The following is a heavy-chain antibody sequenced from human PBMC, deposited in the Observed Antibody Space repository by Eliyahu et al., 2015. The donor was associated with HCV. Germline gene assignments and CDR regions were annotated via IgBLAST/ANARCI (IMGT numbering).Heavy chain of an antibody. D-gene: IGHD7-27*01. CDR1: GYTFTSYG. V-gene: IGHV1-18*01. Sequence: QVQLVQSGAEVKKPGASVKVSCXASGYTFTSYGISWVRQAPGQGLEWMGWISAYNGNTNYAQKLQGRVTMTTDTSTSTAYMELRSLRSDDTAVYYCARDPLSVSGDSYWYFDLWGRGTLVTVSS. J-gene: IGHJ2*01. CDR2: ISAYNGNT. CDR3: ARDPLSVSGDSYWYFDL.